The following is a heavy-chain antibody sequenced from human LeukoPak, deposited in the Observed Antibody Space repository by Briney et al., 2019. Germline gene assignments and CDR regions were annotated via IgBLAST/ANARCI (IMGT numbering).Heavy chain of an antibody. D-gene: IGHD6-6*01. J-gene: IGHJ5*02. CDR1: GGSISSSSYY. CDR3: ATDGTAVYSSSSYWFDP. CDR2: IYYSGST. V-gene: IGHV4-39*07. Sequence: SETLPLTCTVSGGSISSSSYYWGWIRQPPGKGLEWIGSIYYSGSTYYNPSLKSRVTISVDTSKNQFSLKLSSVTAADTAVYYCATDGTAVYSSSSYWFDPWGQGTLVTVSS.